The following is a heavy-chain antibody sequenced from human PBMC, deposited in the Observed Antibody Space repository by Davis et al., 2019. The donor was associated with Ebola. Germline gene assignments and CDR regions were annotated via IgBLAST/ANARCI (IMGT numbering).Heavy chain of an antibody. CDR1: GFTFSGSA. V-gene: IGHV3-73*01. CDR3: TRPYASGYDLGDQTNDY. D-gene: IGHD5-12*01. Sequence: GESLKISCAASGFTFSGSAMHWVRQASGKGLEWVGRIRSKANSYATAYAASVKGRFTISRDDSKNTAYLQMNSLKTEDTAVYYCTRPYASGYDLGDQTNDYWGQGTLVTVSS. CDR2: IRSKANSYAT. J-gene: IGHJ4*02.